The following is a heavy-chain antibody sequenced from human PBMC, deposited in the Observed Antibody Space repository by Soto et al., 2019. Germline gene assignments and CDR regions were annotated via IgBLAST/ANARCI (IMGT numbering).Heavy chain of an antibody. CDR1: GGSTSSSLYQ. CDR2: IYYSGST. D-gene: IGHD4-17*01. J-gene: IGHJ4*02. V-gene: IGHV4-39*01. Sequence: SETLSLTCTVSGGSTSSSLYQWVWIRQPPGKGLEWIGSIYYSGSTYYNPSLKSRVTISVDTSKNQFSLKLSSVTAADTAVYYCARHDYGGFGLWGQGTLVTVSS. CDR3: ARHDYGGFGL.